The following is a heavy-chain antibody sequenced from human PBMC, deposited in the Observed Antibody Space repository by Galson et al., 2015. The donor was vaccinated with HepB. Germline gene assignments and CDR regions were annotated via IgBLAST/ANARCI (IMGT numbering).Heavy chain of an antibody. J-gene: IGHJ6*02. CDR2: ISYDGSNK. CDR3: AKASVFPHDSTGVDGMDV. D-gene: IGHD3-22*01. CDR1: GFTFSSYG. V-gene: IGHV3-30*18. Sequence: SLRLSCAASGFTFSSYGMHWVRQAPGKGLEWVAVISYDGSNKYYADSVKGRFTISRDNSKNTLYLQMNSLRAEDTAVYYCAKASVFPHDSTGVDGMDVWGQGTTVTVSS.